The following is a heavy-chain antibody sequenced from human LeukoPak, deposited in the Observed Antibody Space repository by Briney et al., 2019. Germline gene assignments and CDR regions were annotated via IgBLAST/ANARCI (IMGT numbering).Heavy chain of an antibody. D-gene: IGHD3-22*01. CDR2: IYYSGST. CDR3: ARLPRNYYDSSGYVY. J-gene: IGHJ4*02. V-gene: IGHV4-39*01. Sequence: SETLSLTCTVSGGSISSSSYYWGWIRQPPGKGLEWIGSIYYSGSTYYNPSLKSRVIISVDTSKNQFSLKLSSVTAADTAVYYCARLPRNYYDSSGYVYWGQGTLVTVSS. CDR1: GGSISSSSYY.